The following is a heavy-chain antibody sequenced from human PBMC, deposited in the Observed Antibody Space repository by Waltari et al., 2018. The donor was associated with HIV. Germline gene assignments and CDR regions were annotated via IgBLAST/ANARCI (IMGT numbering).Heavy chain of an antibody. CDR3: ARDYVNIVVVPAAPDY. Sequence: QVQLVQSGAEVKKPGASVKVSCKASGYTFTGYYMHWVRQAPGQGLEWMGWINPNSGGTSYAQKFQGRVTMTRDTSISTAYMELSRLRSDDTAVYYCARDYVNIVVVPAAPDYWGQGTLVTVSS. V-gene: IGHV1-2*02. CDR1: GYTFTGYY. D-gene: IGHD2-2*01. CDR2: INPNSGGT. J-gene: IGHJ4*02.